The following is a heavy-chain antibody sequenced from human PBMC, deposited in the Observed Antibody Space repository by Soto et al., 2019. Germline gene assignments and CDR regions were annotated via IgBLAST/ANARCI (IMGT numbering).Heavy chain of an antibody. V-gene: IGHV4-31*03. CDR1: GGSISSGGYY. CDR3: ARDRKALHYFDY. Sequence: SETLSLTCTVSGGSISSGGYYWSWIRQHPGKGLEWIGYIYYSGSTYYNPSLKSRVTISVDTSKNQFSLKLSSVTAADTAVYYCARDRKALHYFDYWGQGTLVTVSS. J-gene: IGHJ4*02. CDR2: IYYSGST.